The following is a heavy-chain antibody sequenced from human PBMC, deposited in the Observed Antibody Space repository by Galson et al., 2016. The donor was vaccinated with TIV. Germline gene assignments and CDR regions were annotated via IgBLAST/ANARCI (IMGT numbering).Heavy chain of an antibody. CDR1: GGTFNMYV. CDR3: AKDRNTALDTCPYYYGMDV. CDR2: ITPIFGTT. J-gene: IGHJ6*02. Sequence: SVKVSCKASGGTFNMYVINWVRQAPGQGLEWLGGITPIFGTTNYAQKFQGRVTITADESTSTAYMELSSLRSEDTAIYYCAKDRNTALDTCPYYYGMDVWGQGTTVTVSS. D-gene: IGHD5-18*01. V-gene: IGHV1-69*13.